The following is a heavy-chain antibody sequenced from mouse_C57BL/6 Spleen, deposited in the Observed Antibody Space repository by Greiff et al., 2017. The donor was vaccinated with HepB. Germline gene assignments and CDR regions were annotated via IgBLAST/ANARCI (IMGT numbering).Heavy chain of an antibody. CDR1: GYTFTSYW. D-gene: IGHD3-2*02. CDR3: ARGGSSGYVDY. Sequence: QVQLQQPGAELVKPGASVKLSCKASGYTFTSYWMHWVKQRPGQGLEWIGMIHPNSGGTDYNEKFKSKATLTVDKCSSTAYMQLSSLTSEDSAVYYCARGGSSGYVDYWGQGTTLTVSS. J-gene: IGHJ2*01. CDR2: IHPNSGGT. V-gene: IGHV1-64*01.